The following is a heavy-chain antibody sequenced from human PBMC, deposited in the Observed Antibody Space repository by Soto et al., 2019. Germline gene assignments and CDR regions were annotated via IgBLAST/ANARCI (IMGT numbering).Heavy chain of an antibody. Sequence: QVQLVQSGGEVKKPGASVTVSCKASGYTFINYHITWVRQAPGQGIEWMAWINTYNGMTDYAQRFQGRVTMTRDTPTSTAYMVLRNLGSDDTAVYFCAKSPRGEMATDWGQGTMVTVSS. CDR3: AKSPRGEMATD. CDR2: INTYNGMT. CDR1: GYTFINYH. V-gene: IGHV1-18*01. J-gene: IGHJ4*02. D-gene: IGHD5-12*01.